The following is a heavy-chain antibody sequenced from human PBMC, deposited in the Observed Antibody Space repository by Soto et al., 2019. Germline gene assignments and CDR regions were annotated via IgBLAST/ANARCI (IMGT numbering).Heavy chain of an antibody. Sequence: PSETLSLTCAVYGGSFSGYYWSLIRQPPGKGLEWIGEINHSGSTNYNPSLKSRVTISVDTSKNQFSLKLSSVTAADTAVYYCARAQLWLRYMIFWGQGTLVTVSS. CDR1: GGSFSGYY. D-gene: IGHD5-18*01. V-gene: IGHV4-34*01. CDR3: ARAQLWLRYMIF. J-gene: IGHJ4*02. CDR2: INHSGST.